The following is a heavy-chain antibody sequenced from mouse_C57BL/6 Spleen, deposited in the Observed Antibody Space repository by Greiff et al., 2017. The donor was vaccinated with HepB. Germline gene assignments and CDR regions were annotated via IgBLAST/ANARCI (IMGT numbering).Heavy chain of an antibody. V-gene: IGHV1-64*01. CDR1: GYTFTSYW. Sequence: VQLQQPGAELVKPGASVKLSCKASGYTFTSYWMHWVKQRPGQGLEWIGMIHPNSGSTNYNEKFKSKATLTVDKSSSTAYMQLSSLTSEDSAVYYCAREDYYGSSSSFAYWGQGTLVTVSA. CDR2: IHPNSGST. J-gene: IGHJ3*01. CDR3: AREDYYGSSSSFAY. D-gene: IGHD1-1*01.